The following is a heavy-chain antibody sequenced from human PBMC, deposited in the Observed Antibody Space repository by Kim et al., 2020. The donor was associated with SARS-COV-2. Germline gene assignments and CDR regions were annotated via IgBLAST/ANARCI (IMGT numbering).Heavy chain of an antibody. CDR2: IYYSGST. CDR3: VVVRDGYNSLYSWFDP. J-gene: IGHJ5*02. D-gene: IGHD2-21*01. Sequence: SQTLSLTCTVSGGSISSSSYYWGWIRQPPGKGLEWIGSIYYSGSTYYNPSLKSRVTISVDTSKNQFSLKLSSVTAADTAVYYCVVVRDGYNSLYSWFDPWGQGTLVTVSS. V-gene: IGHV4-39*01. CDR1: GGSISSSSYY.